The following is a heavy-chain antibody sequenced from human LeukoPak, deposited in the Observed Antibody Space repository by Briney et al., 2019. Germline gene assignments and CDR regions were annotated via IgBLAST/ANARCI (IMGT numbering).Heavy chain of an antibody. Sequence: SETLSLTCAVYGGSFSGYYWSWIRQPPGKGLEWIGEINHSGSTNYNPSLKSRVTISVDTSKNQFSLKLSSVTAVDTAVYYCAREGGYLIKWFDPWGQGTLVTVSS. CDR2: INHSGST. CDR1: GGSFSGYY. CDR3: AREGGYLIKWFDP. J-gene: IGHJ5*02. D-gene: IGHD3-16*01. V-gene: IGHV4-34*01.